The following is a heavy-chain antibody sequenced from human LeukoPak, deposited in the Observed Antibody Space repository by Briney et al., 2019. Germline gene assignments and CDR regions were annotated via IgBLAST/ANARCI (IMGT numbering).Heavy chain of an antibody. CDR2: IGGSGDST. CDR1: RFTFSSYA. V-gene: IGHV3-23*01. CDR3: AKDKTYHDFWSGHDAFDI. J-gene: IGHJ3*02. Sequence: PGGSLRLSCAASRFTFSSYAMSWVRQAPGKGLEWVSVIGGSGDSTWYADSVKGRFTISRDNSKNTLYLQMNSLRAEDTAVYYCAKDKTYHDFWSGHDAFDIWGQGTKVTVSS. D-gene: IGHD3-3*01.